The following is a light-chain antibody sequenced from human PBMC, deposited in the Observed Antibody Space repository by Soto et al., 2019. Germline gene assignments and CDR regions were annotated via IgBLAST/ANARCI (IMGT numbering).Light chain of an antibody. CDR1: QGISNY. J-gene: IGKJ5*01. CDR3: QQYNSYPIT. Sequence: DIQMTQSPSSLFASVGDRVTITFRASQGISNYLAWFRQKPGKAPKSLIYPASSLQSGVPSKFSGSGSGTDFTLTISSLQPEDFATYYCQQYNSYPITFGQGTRLEIK. V-gene: IGKV1-16*02. CDR2: PAS.